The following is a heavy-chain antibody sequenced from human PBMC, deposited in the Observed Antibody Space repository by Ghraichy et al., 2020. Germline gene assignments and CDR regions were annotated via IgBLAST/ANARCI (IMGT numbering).Heavy chain of an antibody. V-gene: IGHV4-4*07. D-gene: IGHD2-15*01. CDR1: GGSISSYY. J-gene: IGHJ6*02. CDR3: ARGGGHDSDDYYYYGMDV. CDR2: IYTSGST. Sequence: SETLSLTCTVSGGSISSYYWSWIRQPAGKGLEWIGRIYTSGSTNYNPSLKSRVTMSVDTSKNQFSLKLSSVTAADTAVYYCARGGGHDSDDYYYYGMDVWGQGTTVTVSS.